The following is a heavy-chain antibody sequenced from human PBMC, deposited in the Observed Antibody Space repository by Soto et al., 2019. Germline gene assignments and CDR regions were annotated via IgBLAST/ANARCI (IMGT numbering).Heavy chain of an antibody. J-gene: IGHJ4*02. CDR2: MYYSGTT. CDR3: ARRRPVYGIILTPGEFDY. Sequence: SETLSLTCTVSGGSISSSSYYWGWIRQPPGKGLEWIATMYYSGTTYYNPSLKSRVTMSVDTSNNEFSVRLSSVTAADTAVYYCARRRPVYGIILTPGEFDYWGQGTLVTVSS. CDR1: GGSISSSSYY. V-gene: IGHV4-39*01. D-gene: IGHD1-20*01.